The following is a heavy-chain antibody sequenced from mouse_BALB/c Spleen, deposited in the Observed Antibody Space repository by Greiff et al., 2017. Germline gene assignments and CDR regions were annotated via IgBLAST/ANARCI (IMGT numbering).Heavy chain of an antibody. Sequence: EVKLMESGGGLVKPGGSLKLSCAASGFTFSSYAMSWVRQSPEKRLEWVAEISSGGSYTYCPDTVTGRFTISRDNAKNTLYLEMSSLRSEDTAMYYYAREDGYRGFAYWDQGTLVTVSA. J-gene: IGHJ3*01. V-gene: IGHV5-9-4*01. CDR3: AREDGYRGFAY. CDR1: GFTFSSYA. D-gene: IGHD2-3*01. CDR2: ISSGGSYT.